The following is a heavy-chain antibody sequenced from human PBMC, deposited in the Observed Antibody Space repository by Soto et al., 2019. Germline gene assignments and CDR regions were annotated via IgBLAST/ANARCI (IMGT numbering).Heavy chain of an antibody. V-gene: IGHV1-69*01. CDR2: IITIFGTA. CDR3: ARVVLAAGTYYYYGMDV. J-gene: IGHJ6*02. D-gene: IGHD6-25*01. Sequence: QVQLVQSGAEVKKPGSSVKVSCKASGGTFSSYAISWVRQAPGQGLEWMGRIITIFGTANYAQKFQGRVTITADESPSTAYMELSSLRSEDTAVYYCARVVLAAGTYYYYGMDVWGQGTTVTVSS. CDR1: GGTFSSYA.